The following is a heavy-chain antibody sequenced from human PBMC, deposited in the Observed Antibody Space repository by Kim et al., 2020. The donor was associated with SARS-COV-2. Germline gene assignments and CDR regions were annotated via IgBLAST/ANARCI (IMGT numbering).Heavy chain of an antibody. Sequence: SGTTKHNPSLQSRVTMSVDMSKNQFSLKLSSVTAADTAVYYCARGRSSYLWGQGPLVTVSS. J-gene: IGHJ5*02. CDR3: ARGRSSYL. V-gene: IGHV4-59*09. D-gene: IGHD6-13*01. CDR2: SGTT.